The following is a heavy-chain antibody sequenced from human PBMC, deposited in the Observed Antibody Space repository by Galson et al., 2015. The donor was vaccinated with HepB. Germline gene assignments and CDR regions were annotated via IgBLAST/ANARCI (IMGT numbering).Heavy chain of an antibody. Sequence: SVKVSCKASGGTFSSYAISWVRQAPGQGLEWMGGIIPIFGTANYAQKFQGRVTITADKSTSTAYMELSSLRSEDTAVYYCAREGGQQLAIPPYYYYGMDVRGQGTTVTVSS. V-gene: IGHV1-69*06. D-gene: IGHD6-13*01. J-gene: IGHJ6*02. CDR3: AREGGQQLAIPPYYYYGMDV. CDR2: IIPIFGTA. CDR1: GGTFSSYA.